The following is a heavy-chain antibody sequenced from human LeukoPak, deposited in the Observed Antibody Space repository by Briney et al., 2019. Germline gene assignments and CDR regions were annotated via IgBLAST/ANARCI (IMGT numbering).Heavy chain of an antibody. Sequence: GGSLRLSCAGSGFTFSRHSMNWARQAPGKGLEWVSSISTSSSYIYYADSVKGRFTISRDNAKNSLYLQMNSLRAEDTAVYYCARNFHRRLYDSSGYYPYWGQGTLVTVSS. J-gene: IGHJ4*02. CDR3: ARNFHRRLYDSSGYYPY. CDR2: ISTSSSYI. V-gene: IGHV3-21*01. CDR1: GFTFSRHS. D-gene: IGHD3-22*01.